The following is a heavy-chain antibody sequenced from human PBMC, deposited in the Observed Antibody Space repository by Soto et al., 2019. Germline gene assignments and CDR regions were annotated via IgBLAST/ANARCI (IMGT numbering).Heavy chain of an antibody. D-gene: IGHD3-3*01. CDR1: GGSFNSFH. CDR2: IIPMLDRT. CDR3: ARGAVTLFEVVTPPDY. J-gene: IGHJ4*02. V-gene: IGHV1-69*08. Sequence: QVQLVQSGAEVKRPGSSVKVSCKSSGGSFNSFHFNWVRQAPGQGLEWMGRIIPMLDRTQYAQMFQGRVTITADKSTSTAYMEMSGLESVDTAVYYCARGAVTLFEVVTPPDYWGQGTLVTVSS.